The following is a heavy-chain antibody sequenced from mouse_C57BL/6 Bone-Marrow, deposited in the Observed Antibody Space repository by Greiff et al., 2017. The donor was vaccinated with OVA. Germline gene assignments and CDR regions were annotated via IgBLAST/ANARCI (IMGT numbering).Heavy chain of an antibody. CDR1: GYTFTDYN. V-gene: IGHV1-18*01. CDR3: ARMGLYSNYPAWFAY. CDR2: INPNNGGT. J-gene: IGHJ3*01. Sequence: EVKLVESGPELVKPGASVKIPCKASGYTFTDYNMDWVKQSHGKSLEWIGDINPNNGGTIYNQKFKGKATLTVDKSSSTAYMELRSLTSEDTAVYYCARMGLYSNYPAWFAYWGQGTLVTVSA. D-gene: IGHD2-5*01.